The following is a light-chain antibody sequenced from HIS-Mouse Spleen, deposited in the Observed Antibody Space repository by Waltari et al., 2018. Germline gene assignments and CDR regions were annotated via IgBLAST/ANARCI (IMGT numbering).Light chain of an antibody. CDR1: QSVSSN. V-gene: IGKV3-15*01. J-gene: IGKJ1*01. Sequence: EIVMKQSPSTLSVSPGERATPSCRASQSVSSNLAWYQQKPGQAPRLLIYGASTRATGIPARFSGSGSGTEFTLTISSMQSEDFAVYYCQQYNNWPQTFGQGTKVEIK. CDR2: GAS. CDR3: QQYNNWPQT.